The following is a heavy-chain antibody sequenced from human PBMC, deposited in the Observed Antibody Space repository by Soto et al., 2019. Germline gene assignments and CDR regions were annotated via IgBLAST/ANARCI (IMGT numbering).Heavy chain of an antibody. CDR2: ISYDGSNK. Sequence: GGSLRLSCAASGFTFSSYAMHWVRQAPGKGLEWVAVISYDGSNKYYADSVKGRFTISRDNSKNTLYLQINSLRAEDTAVYYCARVAIVRGYSYGYWFDPWGQGTLVTVSS. CDR3: ARVAIVRGYSYGYWFDP. CDR1: GFTFSSYA. J-gene: IGHJ5*02. D-gene: IGHD5-18*01. V-gene: IGHV3-30-3*01.